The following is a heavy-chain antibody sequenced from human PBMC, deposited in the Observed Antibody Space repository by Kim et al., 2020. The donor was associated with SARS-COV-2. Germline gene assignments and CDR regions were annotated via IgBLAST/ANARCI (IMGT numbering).Heavy chain of an antibody. CDR3: ARGSYYSRYYGMDV. Sequence: DSVKGRFTISRDNAKNSLYLQMNSLRAEDTAVYYCARGSYYSRYYGMDVWGQGTMVTVSS. J-gene: IGHJ6*02. V-gene: IGHV3-11*06. D-gene: IGHD1-26*01.